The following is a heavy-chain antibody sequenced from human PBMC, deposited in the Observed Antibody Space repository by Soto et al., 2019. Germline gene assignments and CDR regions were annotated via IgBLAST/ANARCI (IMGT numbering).Heavy chain of an antibody. J-gene: IGHJ6*02. CDR3: ARGRHILTGYYRDLNYGMDV. V-gene: IGHV4-34*01. CDR2: INHSGST. Sequence: SETLSLTCAVYGGSFSGYYWSWIRQPPGKGLEWIGEINHSGSTNYNPSLKSRVTISVDTSKNQFSLKLSSVTAVDTAVYYCARGRHILTGYYRDLNYGMDVWGQGTTVT. D-gene: IGHD3-9*01. CDR1: GGSFSGYY.